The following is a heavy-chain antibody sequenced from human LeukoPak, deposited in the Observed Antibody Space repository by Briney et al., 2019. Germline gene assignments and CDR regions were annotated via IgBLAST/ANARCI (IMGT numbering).Heavy chain of an antibody. CDR3: VRGIVAAGSAWFDP. J-gene: IGHJ5*02. CDR1: GGTFSNYA. Sequence: ASVKVSCKASGGTFSNYAISWVRQAPGQGLEWMGGIIPIFGTANYAQKFQGRVTMTRDTSTSTVYMELSSLRSEDTAVYYCVRGIVAAGSAWFDPWGQGTLVTVSS. V-gene: IGHV1-69*05. D-gene: IGHD6-13*01. CDR2: IIPIFGTA.